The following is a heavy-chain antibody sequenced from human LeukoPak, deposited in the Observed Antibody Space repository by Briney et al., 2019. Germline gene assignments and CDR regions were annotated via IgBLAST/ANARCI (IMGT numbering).Heavy chain of an antibody. J-gene: IGHJ3*02. CDR3: ATDRPPTMIVHAFDI. CDR2: MSPKSANT. Sequence: GASVKVSCKASGYTFTSYDINWVRQASGQGLEWMGWMSPKSANTGYAQKFRCRVTITRDTSISTAYMELSSLTSEDTAVYYCATDRPPTMIVHAFDIWGQGTMVTVSS. CDR1: GYTFTSYD. D-gene: IGHD3-22*01. V-gene: IGHV1-8*03.